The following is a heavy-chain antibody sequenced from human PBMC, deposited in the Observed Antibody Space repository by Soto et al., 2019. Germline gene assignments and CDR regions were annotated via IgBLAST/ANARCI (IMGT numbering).Heavy chain of an antibody. V-gene: IGHV4-39*01. J-gene: IGHJ4*02. CDR1: GGSISSSSYY. CDR3: ASSGWFGELSYDY. CDR2: IYYSGST. D-gene: IGHD3-10*01. Sequence: SETLSLTCTVSGGSISSSSYYWGWIRQPPGKGLEWIGSIYYSGSTYYNPSLKSRVTISVDTSKNQFSLKLSSVTAADTAVYYCASSGWFGELSYDYWGQGTLVTVSS.